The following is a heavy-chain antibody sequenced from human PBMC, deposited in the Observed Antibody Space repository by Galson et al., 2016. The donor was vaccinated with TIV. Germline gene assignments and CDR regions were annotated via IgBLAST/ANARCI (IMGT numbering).Heavy chain of an antibody. V-gene: IGHV1-2*02. CDR2: INPNTGGT. CDR1: GYTFTDYY. Sequence: SVKVSCKASGYTFTDYYIHWVRQAPGQGLEWMGWINPNTGGTYYAQKFQGRVTMTRDTSISTAFLELSRLASEDTAVYYSAPNDGGSDSPPFDYWGQGTLVTVSS. D-gene: IGHD3-10*01. J-gene: IGHJ4*02. CDR3: APNDGGSDSPPFDY.